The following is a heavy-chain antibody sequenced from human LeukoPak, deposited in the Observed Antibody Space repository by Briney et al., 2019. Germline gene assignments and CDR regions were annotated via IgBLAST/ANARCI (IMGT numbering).Heavy chain of an antibody. CDR3: ATESERLLYPFAY. Sequence: ASVKVSCKASGYTFTSYYMHWVRQAPGQGLEWMGIINPSGGSTSYAQKFQGRVTMTRDTSTSTVYMELSSLRSEDAAVYYCATESERLLYPFAYWGQGTLVTVSS. D-gene: IGHD2-15*01. CDR1: GYTFTSYY. J-gene: IGHJ4*02. V-gene: IGHV1-46*01. CDR2: INPSGGST.